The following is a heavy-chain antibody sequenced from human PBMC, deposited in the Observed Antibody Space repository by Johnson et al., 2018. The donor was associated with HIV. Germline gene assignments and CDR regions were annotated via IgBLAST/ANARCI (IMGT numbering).Heavy chain of an antibody. V-gene: IGHV3-33*01. J-gene: IGHJ3*02. CDR2: IGFEGRRN. CDR1: GVSFRDYA. D-gene: IGHD6-6*01. Sequence: QVQLVESGGGLVQSGRSLRLSCAASGVSFRDYAMHWVRQAPGKGLEWVAVIGFEGRRNYYTDSVKGRFTISRDNSKNTLFLQMNSLRAEDTAVYYCWGYSTSSNAAFDIWGQGTMVTVSS. CDR3: WGYSTSSNAAFDI.